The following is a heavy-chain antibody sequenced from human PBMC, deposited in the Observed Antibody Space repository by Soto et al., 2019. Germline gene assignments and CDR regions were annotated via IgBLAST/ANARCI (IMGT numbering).Heavy chain of an antibody. CDR2: ISYDGSNK. CDR3: ARDVDYYDSSGYYYFDY. J-gene: IGHJ4*02. Sequence: GGSLRLSCAASGFTFSSYAMHWVRQAPGKGLEWVAVISYDGSNKYYADSVKGRFTISRDNSKNTLYLQMNSLRAEDTAVYYCARDVDYYDSSGYYYFDYWGQGTLVTVSS. D-gene: IGHD3-22*01. V-gene: IGHV3-30-3*01. CDR1: GFTFSSYA.